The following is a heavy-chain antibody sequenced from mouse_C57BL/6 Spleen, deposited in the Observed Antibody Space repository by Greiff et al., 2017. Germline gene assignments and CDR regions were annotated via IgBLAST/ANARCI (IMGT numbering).Heavy chain of an antibody. J-gene: IGHJ2*01. CDR3: ARGDRDGY. V-gene: IGHV1-50*01. CDR1: GYTFTSYW. Sequence: QVQLQQPGAELVKPGASVKLSCKASGYTFTSYWMQWVKQRPGQGLEWIGEIDPSDSYTNYTQKFKGKDTLTVDTSSSTAYMQLSSLTSEDSAVYYCARGDRDGYWGQGTTLTVSS. CDR2: IDPSDSYT. D-gene: IGHD3-3*01.